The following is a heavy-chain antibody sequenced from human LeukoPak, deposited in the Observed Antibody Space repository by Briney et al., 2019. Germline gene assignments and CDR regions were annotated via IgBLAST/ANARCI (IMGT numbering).Heavy chain of an antibody. V-gene: IGHV4-34*01. CDR2: INHSGST. D-gene: IGHD3-9*01. CDR3: ARDPKERDDILTGTDGLDY. Sequence: PSETLSLTCAVYGGSFSGHYWSWIRQPPGKGLEWIGEINHSGSTNYNPSLKGRVTISVDTSKNQFSLKLSSVTAADTAVYYCARDPKERDDILTGTDGLDYWGQGTLVTVSS. J-gene: IGHJ4*02. CDR1: GGSFSGHY.